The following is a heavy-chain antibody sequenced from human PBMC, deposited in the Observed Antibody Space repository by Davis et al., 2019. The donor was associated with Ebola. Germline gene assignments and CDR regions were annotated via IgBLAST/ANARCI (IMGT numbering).Heavy chain of an antibody. D-gene: IGHD6-13*01. J-gene: IGHJ4*02. CDR3: ARELYSSSWYGGAYYFDY. CDR1: GYTFTSYG. V-gene: IGHV1-18*01. CDR2: ISAYNGNT. Sequence: ASVKVSCKASGYTFTSYGISWVRQAPGQGLEWMGWISAYNGNTNYAQKLQGRVTMTTDTSTSTAYMELRSLRSDDTAVYYCARELYSSSWYGGAYYFDYWGQGTLVTVSS.